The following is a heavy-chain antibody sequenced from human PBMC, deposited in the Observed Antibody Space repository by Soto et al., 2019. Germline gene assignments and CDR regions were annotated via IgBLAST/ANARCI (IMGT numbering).Heavy chain of an antibody. J-gene: IGHJ3*02. V-gene: IGHV1-8*01. Sequence: QVQLVQSGAEVKKPGASVKVSCKASGYTFTSYDINWVRQATGQGLEWMGWMNPNSGNTGYAQKFQGRVTMTRNTTISTAYMELSSLRSEDTAVYYCASTTTVTTFDAFDIWGQGTMVTVSS. CDR1: GYTFTSYD. CDR2: MNPNSGNT. D-gene: IGHD4-17*01. CDR3: ASTTTVTTFDAFDI.